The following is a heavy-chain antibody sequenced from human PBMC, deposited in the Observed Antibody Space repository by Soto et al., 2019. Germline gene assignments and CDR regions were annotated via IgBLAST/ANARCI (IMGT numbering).Heavy chain of an antibody. D-gene: IGHD4-17*01. J-gene: IGHJ4*02. CDR2: FIPILDKA. CDR3: ARQASTVTSPFDY. CDR1: GGTFSSYS. Sequence: QVQLVQSGAEVKKPGSSVKVSCKASGGTFSSYSISWVRQAPGQGLEWMGRFIPILDKANYAQKFQGRVTITADKSTSTAYMELSSLRSEDTAVYYCARQASTVTSPFDYWGQGTLVTVSS. V-gene: IGHV1-69*02.